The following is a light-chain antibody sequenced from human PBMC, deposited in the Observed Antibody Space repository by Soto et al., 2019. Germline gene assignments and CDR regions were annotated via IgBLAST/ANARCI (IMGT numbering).Light chain of an antibody. CDR3: QQANSFPFT. V-gene: IGKV1-12*02. Sequence: DIQMTQSPSSVSASVGDRVTITCRASQDINSWLAWYQQRPGKAPKLLMYSASSLQSGVPSRFSGRGSGTEFTLTISSLQPEDFATYFCQQANSFPFTFGGGTKVEIK. J-gene: IGKJ4*01. CDR1: QDINSW. CDR2: SAS.